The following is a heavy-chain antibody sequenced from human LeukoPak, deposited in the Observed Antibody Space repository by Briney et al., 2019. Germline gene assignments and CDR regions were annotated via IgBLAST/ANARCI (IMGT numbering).Heavy chain of an antibody. J-gene: IGHJ4*02. CDR1: GGSISSGSYY. Sequence: SQTLSLTCTVSGGSISSGSYYWSWIRQPAGKGLEWTGRIYTSGSTNYNPSLKSRVTISVDTSKNQFSLKLSSVTAADTAVYYCARVSRPGAVAGDYWGQGTLVTVSS. D-gene: IGHD6-19*01. CDR3: ARVSRPGAVAGDY. CDR2: IYTSGST. V-gene: IGHV4-61*02.